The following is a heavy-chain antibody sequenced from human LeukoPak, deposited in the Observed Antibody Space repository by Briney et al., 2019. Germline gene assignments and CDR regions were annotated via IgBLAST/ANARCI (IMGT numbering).Heavy chain of an antibody. J-gene: IGHJ4*02. D-gene: IGHD4-23*01. CDR3: ARQTTVATDC. V-gene: IGHV3-21*01. CDR2: ISSGSTYM. CDR1: GFTFSSYS. Sequence: GGSLRLSCAASGFTFSSYSMNWVRQAPGKGLEWVSSISSGSTYMYYADSVKGRFTISRDNSNNTLYLQMNSLRVEDTAVYYCARQTTVATDCWGQGTLVTVSS.